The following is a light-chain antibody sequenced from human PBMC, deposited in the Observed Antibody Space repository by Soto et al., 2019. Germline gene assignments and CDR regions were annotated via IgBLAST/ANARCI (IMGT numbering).Light chain of an antibody. V-gene: IGKV1-39*01. J-gene: IGKJ2*01. Sequence: DIQMTQSPSSLSASVGDRVTITCQTSQNISRHLNWYQQKPGKAPNLVIYAAFSLQSGVPSRFSGTGSGTEFALTISSLQPEDFATYFCQESYSTSAFTFGQGTKVE. CDR3: QESYSTSAFT. CDR1: QNISRH. CDR2: AAF.